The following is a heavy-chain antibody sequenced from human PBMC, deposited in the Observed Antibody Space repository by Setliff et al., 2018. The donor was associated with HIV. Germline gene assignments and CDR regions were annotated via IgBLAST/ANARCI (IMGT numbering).Heavy chain of an antibody. J-gene: IGHJ4*02. CDR2: VGAVGAPT. V-gene: IGHV3-48*03. D-gene: IGHD1-1*01. CDR3: ARDLDYYFDY. CDR1: GFTFSSYE. Sequence: GGSLRLSCAASGFTFSSYEMNWVRQAPGKGLEWVSTVGAVGAPTHYAESVKGRFTISRDNAKNTLYLQMNSLRPEDTAVYYCARDLDYYFDYWGQGTLVTVSS.